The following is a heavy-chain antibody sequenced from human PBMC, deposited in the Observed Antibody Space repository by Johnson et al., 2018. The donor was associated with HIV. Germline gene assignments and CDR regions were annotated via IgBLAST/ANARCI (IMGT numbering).Heavy chain of an antibody. D-gene: IGHD4-23*01. J-gene: IGHJ3*02. CDR3: ARGLRRTTVGNDAFDI. Sequence: VQLVESGGGLIQPGGSLRLSCAASGFTVSSNYMSWVRQAPGKGLEWVSVIYSGGSTYYADSVKGRFTISRDNSKNTLYLQMNSLRAEDTAVYYCARGLRRTTVGNDAFDIWGQGTMVTVYS. CDR2: IYSGGST. CDR1: GFTVSSNY. V-gene: IGHV3-53*01.